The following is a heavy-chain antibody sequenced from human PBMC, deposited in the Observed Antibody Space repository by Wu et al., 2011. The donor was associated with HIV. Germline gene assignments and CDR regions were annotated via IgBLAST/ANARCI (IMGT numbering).Heavy chain of an antibody. Sequence: QVQLVQSGAELKKPGSSVKVSCKVSGDSFRNFAISWLRQAPGHGLEWMGGFMPVTDTPNHAPNFQARVTFTADKSTNTAYMELGSLTSADTAVYFCATLRVVIVTAHERGDYWGQGTLVTVSS. D-gene: IGHD3-22*01. J-gene: IGHJ4*02. V-gene: IGHV1-69*14. CDR1: GDSFRNFA. CDR2: FMPVTDTP. CDR3: ATLRVVIVTAHERGDY.